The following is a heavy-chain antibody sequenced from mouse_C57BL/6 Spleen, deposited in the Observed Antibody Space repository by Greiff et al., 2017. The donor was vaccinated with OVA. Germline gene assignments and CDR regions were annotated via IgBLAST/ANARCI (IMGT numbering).Heavy chain of an antibody. V-gene: IGHV1-52*01. CDR2: INPSDSET. CDR3: ARSDCYGDGFAY. J-gene: IGHJ3*01. CDR1: GYTFTSYW. D-gene: IGHD2-13*01. Sequence: VQLQQPGAELVRPGSSVKLSCKASGYTFTSYWMHWVKQRPRQGLEWIGNINPSDSETHYNQKFKDKATLTVDKSSSTAYMQLSSLTSDDSAVYYCARSDCYGDGFAYWGQGTLVTVSA.